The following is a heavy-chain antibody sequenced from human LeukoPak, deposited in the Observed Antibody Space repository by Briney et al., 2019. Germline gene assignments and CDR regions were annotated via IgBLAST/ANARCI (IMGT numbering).Heavy chain of an antibody. V-gene: IGHV3-7*01. J-gene: IGHJ4*02. D-gene: IGHD3-10*01. Sequence: GGSLRLSCAASGFTFSTYWMSWVRQAPGKGLEWVANIKQDGSEKYYVDSVKGRFTISRDNAKNSLYLQMNSLRVEDTAIYYCAKVAKYYYGSETYYFFEHWGQGTPVTASS. CDR2: IKQDGSEK. CDR3: AKVAKYYYGSETYYFFEH. CDR1: GFTFSTYW.